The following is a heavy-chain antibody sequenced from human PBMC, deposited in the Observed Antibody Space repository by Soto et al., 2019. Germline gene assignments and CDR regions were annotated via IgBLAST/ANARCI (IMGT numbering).Heavy chain of an antibody. CDR3: ARGDYRTGGYPFPYFDY. V-gene: IGHV1-2*02. CDR2: INPDSGAT. D-gene: IGHD2-8*02. CDR1: GYSFTGYY. Sequence: HEHLVQSGAEVKRPGASLKVSCKASGYSFTGYYIHWVRQAPGQGLEWMGRINPDSGATNYAQNFQGRVTLTSDTSISTASMDLISLTSDDTAVYYCARGDYRTGGYPFPYFDYWGQGTLVIVSS. J-gene: IGHJ4*02.